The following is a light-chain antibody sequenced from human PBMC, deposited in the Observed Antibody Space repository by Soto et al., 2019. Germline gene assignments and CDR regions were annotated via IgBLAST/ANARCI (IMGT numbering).Light chain of an antibody. Sequence: QLVLTQPPSASASLGASVTLTCTLSSGYSNYKVDWYQQRPGKGPRFVMRVGTGGIVGSKGDGIPDRFSVLGSGLSRYLTIKNIQEEDESDYHCGADHGSGSNFVVVFGGGTKVTVL. J-gene: IGLJ2*01. CDR3: GADHGSGSNFVVV. CDR1: SGYSNYK. CDR2: VGTGGIVG. V-gene: IGLV9-49*01.